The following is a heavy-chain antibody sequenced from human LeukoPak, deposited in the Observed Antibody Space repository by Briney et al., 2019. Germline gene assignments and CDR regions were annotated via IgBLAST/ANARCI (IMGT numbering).Heavy chain of an antibody. CDR2: ISYSGYN. CDR1: GGSIRSYH. D-gene: IGHD3-10*01. CDR3: AKIEQGGSGSPQYYYYYMDV. Sequence: SETLSLTCSVSGGSIRSYHWSWIRQSPGKGLEWIGYISYSGYNYYNPSLERRVTMSVDTPQNQFSLRLRSVTAADTAVYYCAKIEQGGSGSPQYYYYYMDVWGKGTTVTVSS. V-gene: IGHV4-59*03. J-gene: IGHJ6*03.